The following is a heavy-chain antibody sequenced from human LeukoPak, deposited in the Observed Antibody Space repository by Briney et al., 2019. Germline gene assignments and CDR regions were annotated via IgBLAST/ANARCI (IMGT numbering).Heavy chain of an antibody. D-gene: IGHD1-7*01. Sequence: ASVKVSCKSSGYGFTSYYLHWVRQAPAPGLGWMGWINPNSGDTSSAQKFQGRGTMTRDTSISTVYMELSRLRSDDTAVYYCAREYIDPGNYTPLGYWGQGTLVTVSS. CDR1: GYGFTSYY. CDR2: INPNSGDT. V-gene: IGHV1-2*02. J-gene: IGHJ4*02. CDR3: AREYIDPGNYTPLGY.